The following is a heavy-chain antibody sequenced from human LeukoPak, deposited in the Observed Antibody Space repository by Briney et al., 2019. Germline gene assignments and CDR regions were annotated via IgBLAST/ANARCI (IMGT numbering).Heavy chain of an antibody. CDR3: ALLGGIVVVPAATDGASRRWFGP. V-gene: IGHV3-30*03. Sequence: GRSLRLSCAASGFTFSSYGMHWVRQAPGKGLEWVAVISYDGSNKYYADSVKGRFTISRDNSKNTLYLQMNSLRAEDTAVYYCALLGGIVVVPAATDGASRRWFGPWGQGTLVTVSS. D-gene: IGHD2-2*01. CDR1: GFTFSSYG. CDR2: ISYDGSNK. J-gene: IGHJ5*02.